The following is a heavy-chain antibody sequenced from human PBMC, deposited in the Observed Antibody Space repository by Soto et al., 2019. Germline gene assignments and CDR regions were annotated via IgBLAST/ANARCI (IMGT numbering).Heavy chain of an antibody. CDR2: INSDGSAT. CDR3: ASPCPQCGPTCHASPDF. V-gene: IGHV3-74*01. CDR1: GITFKSYW. J-gene: IGHJ4*02. D-gene: IGHD2-2*01. Sequence: EVQLVESGGGLVQPGGSLRLSCATSGITFKSYWMHWVRQAPGKGLVWVSGINSDGSATIYADSVKGRFTISRDNAKNTLYLQTSILRAEDTAVYYRASPCPQCGPTCHASPDFWGQGTLLTVSS.